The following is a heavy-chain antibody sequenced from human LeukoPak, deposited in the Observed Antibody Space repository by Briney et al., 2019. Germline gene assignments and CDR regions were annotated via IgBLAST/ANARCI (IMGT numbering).Heavy chain of an antibody. CDR1: GFSLSTSGMC. CDR2: IDWDADK. CDR3: ARMGCGSYPNYFDY. D-gene: IGHD1-26*01. J-gene: IGHJ4*02. Sequence: SGPTLVNPTRTLTLTCSFSGFSLSTSGMCVSWIRQPPGKALEWLARIDWDADKYYSTSLKTRLTISKDTSKNQVVLTMTNMDPVDTASYYCARMGCGSYPNYFDYWGQGILVTVSS. V-gene: IGHV2-70*11.